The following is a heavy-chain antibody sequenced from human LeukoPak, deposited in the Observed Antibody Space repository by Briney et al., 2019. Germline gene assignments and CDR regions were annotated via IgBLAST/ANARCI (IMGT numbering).Heavy chain of an antibody. CDR1: GFTFSSYW. D-gene: IGHD2-2*01. Sequence: PGGSLRLSCAASGFTFSSYWMSWVRQAPGKGLEWVANIKQDGSEKYYVDSVKGRFTISRDNAKNSPYLQMNSLRAEDTAVYYCARVMLLLDDAFDIWGQGTMVTVSS. CDR2: IKQDGSEK. V-gene: IGHV3-7*01. J-gene: IGHJ3*02. CDR3: ARVMLLLDDAFDI.